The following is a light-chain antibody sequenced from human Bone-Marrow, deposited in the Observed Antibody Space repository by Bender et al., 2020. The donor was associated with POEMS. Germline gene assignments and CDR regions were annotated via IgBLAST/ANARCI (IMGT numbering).Light chain of an antibody. CDR3: QSYDNSLGGWV. CDR1: SSNIGAHYD. CDR2: GNI. Sequence: QSVLTQPPSVSEAPGQRVTIPCTGSSSNIGAHYDVSWYQQFPGRVPKLLIFGNINRPSGVPDRFSGSQSGTSASLAITGLQAEDEGDYYCQSYDNSLGGWVFGGGTKLTVL. J-gene: IGLJ3*02. V-gene: IGLV1-40*01.